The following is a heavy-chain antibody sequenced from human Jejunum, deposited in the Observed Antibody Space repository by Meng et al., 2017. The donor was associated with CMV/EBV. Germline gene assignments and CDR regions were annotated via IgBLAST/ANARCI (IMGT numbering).Heavy chain of an antibody. CDR3: ARGTGSGSWLIDS. D-gene: IGHD6-13*01. Sequence: SGFTFSSYAMHGVRQATGKGLEWVAVIPFDGNNEHYADSVKGRFTISRDNSKNTLYLQVNSLGLEDTGVYYCARGTGSGSWLIDSWGQGTLVTVSS. J-gene: IGHJ4*02. V-gene: IGHV3-30*03. CDR2: IPFDGNNE. CDR1: GFTFSSYA.